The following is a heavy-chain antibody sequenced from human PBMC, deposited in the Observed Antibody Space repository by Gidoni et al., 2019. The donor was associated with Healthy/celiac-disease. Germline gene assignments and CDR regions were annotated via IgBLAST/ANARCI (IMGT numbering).Heavy chain of an antibody. CDR1: GFTFSSYA. Sequence: EVQLLESGGGLVQPGGSLRLSCAASGFTFSSYAMSWVRQAPGKGLGWVSAISGSGGSTYYADSVKGRFTISRDNSKNTLYLQMNSLRAEDTAVYYCAKGPDIVVVPAATYYMDVWGKGTTVTVSS. CDR3: AKGPDIVVVPAATYYMDV. CDR2: ISGSGGST. V-gene: IGHV3-23*01. J-gene: IGHJ6*03. D-gene: IGHD2-2*01.